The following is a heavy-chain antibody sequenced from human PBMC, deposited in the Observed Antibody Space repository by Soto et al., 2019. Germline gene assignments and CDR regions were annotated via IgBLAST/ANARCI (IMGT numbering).Heavy chain of an antibody. CDR2: INPSGGST. D-gene: IGHD6-13*01. CDR3: ARGADLYSSSHNWFDP. V-gene: IGHV1-46*01. J-gene: IGHJ5*02. CDR1: GYTFTSYY. Sequence: ASLKVSGKASGYTFTSYYMHWVRQAPGQGLEWMGIINPSGGSTSYAQKFQGRVTMTRDTSTSTVYMELSSLRSEDTAVYYCARGADLYSSSHNWFDPWGQGTLVTVS.